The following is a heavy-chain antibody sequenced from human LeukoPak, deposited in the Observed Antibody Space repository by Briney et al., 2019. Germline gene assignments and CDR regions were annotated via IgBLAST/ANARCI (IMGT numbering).Heavy chain of an antibody. D-gene: IGHD3-10*01. J-gene: IGHJ4*02. CDR1: GGSISSYY. CDR3: ASQLDYGSGSG. CDR2: IYYSGST. V-gene: IGHV4-59*08. Sequence: PSETLSLTCTVSGGSISSYYWSWIRQPPGKGLEWIGYIYYSGSTYYNPSLKSRVTISVDTSKNQFSLKLSSVTAADTAVYYCASQLDYGSGSGWGQGTLVTVSS.